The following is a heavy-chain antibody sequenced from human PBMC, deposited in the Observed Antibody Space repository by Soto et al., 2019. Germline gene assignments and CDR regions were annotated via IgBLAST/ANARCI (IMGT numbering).Heavy chain of an antibody. CDR1: GGSISSSRYY. Sequence: SETLSLTCTVSGGSISSSRYYWGWIRQPPGKGLEWIGSMYYTGTTYYNPSLKSRVTISVDTSKNQFSLKLTSVTAADTAVYYCASPYSNGYPRDYWGQGTLVTVSS. J-gene: IGHJ4*02. V-gene: IGHV4-39*01. CDR3: ASPYSNGYPRDY. CDR2: MYYTGTT. D-gene: IGHD3-22*01.